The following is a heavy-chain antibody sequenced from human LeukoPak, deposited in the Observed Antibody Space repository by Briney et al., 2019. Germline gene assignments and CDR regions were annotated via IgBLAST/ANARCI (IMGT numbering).Heavy chain of an antibody. CDR1: GYTFSGYF. CDR3: ARKATGYDFDY. V-gene: IGHV1-2*02. CDR2: INPNSCGT. Sequence: ASVKVSCKASGYTFSGYFLHWVRQAPGQGLEWMGWINPNSCGTYILQRFQGRATLNRDTSISTAYMELTRLTSDDTAVYFCARKATGYDFDYWGQGALVTVSS. D-gene: IGHD5-12*01. J-gene: IGHJ4*02.